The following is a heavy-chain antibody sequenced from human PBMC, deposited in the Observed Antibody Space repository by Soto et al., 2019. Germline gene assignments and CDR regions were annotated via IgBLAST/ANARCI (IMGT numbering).Heavy chain of an antibody. CDR1: GFTFTSSA. Sequence: ASVKVSCKASGFTFTSSAVQWVRQARGQRLEWIGWIVVGSGNTNYAQKFQERVTITRDMSTSTAYMELSSLRSEDTAVYYCARGEEAYCGGDCYFSLLYYYYYGMDVWGQGTTVTVSS. CDR3: ARGEEAYCGGDCYFSLLYYYYYGMDV. V-gene: IGHV1-58*01. CDR2: IVVGSGNT. D-gene: IGHD2-21*02. J-gene: IGHJ6*02.